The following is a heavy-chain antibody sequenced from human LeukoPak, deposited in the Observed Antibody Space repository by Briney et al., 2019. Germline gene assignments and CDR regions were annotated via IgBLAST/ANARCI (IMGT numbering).Heavy chain of an antibody. CDR1: GFTFSNYW. V-gene: IGHV3-7*04. CDR2: IKEDGSEK. Sequence: GGSLRLSCAASGFTFSNYWMSWVRQSPGPGLEGVANIKEDGSEKYHVDSVKGRFTIFRDNAENSLSLQLNSLRAEDTAVYYFARAYYYDSGNYYNPTSSFDYWGQGTLVTVSS. J-gene: IGHJ4*02. CDR3: ARAYYYDSGNYYNPTSSFDY. D-gene: IGHD3-10*01.